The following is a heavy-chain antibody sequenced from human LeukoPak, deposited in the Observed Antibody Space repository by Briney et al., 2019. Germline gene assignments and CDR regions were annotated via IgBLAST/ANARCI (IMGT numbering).Heavy chain of an antibody. Sequence: GGSLRLSCAASGFTFSTFAMLWVRQAPGKGLEWVSSISTSSSYIYYAASVKGRFTISTDNAKNSLYLQMNSLRAEDTAVYYCARDAYYDFWSGYPRYFDYWGQGTLVTVSS. D-gene: IGHD3-3*01. J-gene: IGHJ4*02. CDR3: ARDAYYDFWSGYPRYFDY. CDR2: ISTSSSYI. CDR1: GFTFSTFA. V-gene: IGHV3-21*01.